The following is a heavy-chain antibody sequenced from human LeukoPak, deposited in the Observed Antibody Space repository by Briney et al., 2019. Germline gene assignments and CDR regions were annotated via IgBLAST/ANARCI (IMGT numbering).Heavy chain of an antibody. CDR3: ARIDGTAPDY. Sequence: ASVKVSCKASGYALTGHYMHWVRQAPGQGLEWMGWIYPNSGGTNYAQKFQGRVTMTRDTSISTAYMELSRLRSDDTAVYYCARIDGTAPDYWGQGTLVTVSS. D-gene: IGHD5-24*01. V-gene: IGHV1-2*02. CDR2: IYPNSGGT. J-gene: IGHJ4*02. CDR1: GYALTGHY.